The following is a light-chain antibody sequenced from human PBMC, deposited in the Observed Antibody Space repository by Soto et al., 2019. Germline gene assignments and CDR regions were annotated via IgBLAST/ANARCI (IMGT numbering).Light chain of an antibody. CDR1: QSVSSNY. J-gene: IGKJ2*01. V-gene: IGKV3-20*01. Sequence: EIVLTQSPDTLSLSPGERATLSCRASQSVSSNYLAWYQQKPGQAPRLLINGASSRATGIPDRFSGSGSGTDFTLTISRLEPEDFAVYYCQQYGSSYTFGQGTKLEIK. CDR3: QQYGSSYT. CDR2: GAS.